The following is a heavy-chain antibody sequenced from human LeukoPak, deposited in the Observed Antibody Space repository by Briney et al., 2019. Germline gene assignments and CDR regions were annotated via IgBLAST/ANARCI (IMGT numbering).Heavy chain of an antibody. D-gene: IGHD2-2*01. CDR1: GDSISSYY. Sequence: PSETLSLTCTVSGDSISSYYWSWIRQPPGKGLEWIGYIFYSGDTHYIPSLKSRATMSLDTSKNQLSLKLVSVTAADTAVYYCARQGYCSGNTCYALFDRWGQGTLVIVSS. V-gene: IGHV4-59*08. CDR2: IFYSGDT. J-gene: IGHJ5*02. CDR3: ARQGYCSGNTCYALFDR.